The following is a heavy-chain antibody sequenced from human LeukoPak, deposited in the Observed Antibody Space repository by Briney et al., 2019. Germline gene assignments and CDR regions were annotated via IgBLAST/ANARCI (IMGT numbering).Heavy chain of an antibody. V-gene: IGHV4-39*07. Sequence: SETLSLTCTVSGGSISSSSYCWGWIRQPPGKGLEWIGEINHSGSTNYNPSLKSRVTISVDTSKNQFSLKLSSVTAADTAVYYCASTVLDSSSWPFYYYYYMDVWGKGTTVTVSS. J-gene: IGHJ6*03. CDR2: INHSGST. CDR3: ASTVLDSSSWPFYYYYYMDV. D-gene: IGHD6-13*01. CDR1: GGSISSSSYC.